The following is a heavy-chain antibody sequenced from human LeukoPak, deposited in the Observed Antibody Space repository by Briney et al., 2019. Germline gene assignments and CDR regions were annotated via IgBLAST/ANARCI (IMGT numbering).Heavy chain of an antibody. Sequence: PGRSLRLSCAASGFTFDDYAMHWVRQAPGKGLEWVSGISWNSGSIGYADSVKGRFTISRDNAKNSLYLQMNSLRPEDMALYYCAKADCCSASCYTDYWGQGTLVTVSS. CDR3: AKADCCSASCYTDY. J-gene: IGHJ4*02. CDR1: GFTFDDYA. D-gene: IGHD2-2*02. CDR2: ISWNSGSI. V-gene: IGHV3-9*03.